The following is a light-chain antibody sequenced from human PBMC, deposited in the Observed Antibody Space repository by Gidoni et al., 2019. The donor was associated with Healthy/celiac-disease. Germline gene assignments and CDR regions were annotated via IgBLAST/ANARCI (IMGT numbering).Light chain of an antibody. CDR3: MQALQTRWT. V-gene: IGKV2-28*01. CDR2: LGS. J-gene: IGKJ1*01. Sequence: DIVMTQSPLSLPVTPGEPASISCRSSQSLLHSNGYNYLDWYLQKPGQSPQLLFYLGSTRASGVPDRFSGSGSGTDFTLKISRVEAEDVGVYYCMQALQTRWTFGQXTKVEIK. CDR1: QSLLHSNGYNY.